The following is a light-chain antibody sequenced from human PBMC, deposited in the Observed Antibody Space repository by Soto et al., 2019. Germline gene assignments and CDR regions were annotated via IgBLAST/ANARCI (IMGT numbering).Light chain of an antibody. CDR1: QSVSSY. CDR3: QQYNTWPPEYT. CDR2: GAS. V-gene: IGKV3-15*01. J-gene: IGKJ2*01. Sequence: EIVMTQSPATLSVSPGGRATLSCRASQSVSSYLAWYQQRPGQPPRLLIYGASFRATGIPARFSGRGSGTEFSLTISSLQSEDLAVFYCQQYNTWPPEYTFRQGTKLEIK.